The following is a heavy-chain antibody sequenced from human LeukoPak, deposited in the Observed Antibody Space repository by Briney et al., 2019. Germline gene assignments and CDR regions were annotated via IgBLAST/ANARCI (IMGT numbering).Heavy chain of an antibody. D-gene: IGHD4-17*01. J-gene: IGHJ4*02. Sequence: GRSLRLSCAASGFTFSSYGMHWVRQAPGKGLEWVAVIWYDGSNKYYADSVKGRFTISRDNAKNSLYLQMNSLRAEDTAVYYCARDRVYGDYGGDYWGQGTLVTVSS. CDR3: ARDRVYGDYGGDY. CDR1: GFTFSSYG. V-gene: IGHV3-33*01. CDR2: IWYDGSNK.